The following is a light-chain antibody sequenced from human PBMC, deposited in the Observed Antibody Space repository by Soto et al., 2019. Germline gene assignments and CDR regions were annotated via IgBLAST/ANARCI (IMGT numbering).Light chain of an antibody. CDR3: QQCYMGWT. CDR2: DAS. J-gene: IGKJ1*01. Sequence: DIQMTQSPSTLSASVGDRVTITCRASQSIGRFLAWYQHQPGKAPKLLIYDASTLESGDPSRFSGTGSGTEFTFSITSLQPEDFGTYYCQQCYMGWTFGQGTKVDFK. V-gene: IGKV1-5*01. CDR1: QSIGRF.